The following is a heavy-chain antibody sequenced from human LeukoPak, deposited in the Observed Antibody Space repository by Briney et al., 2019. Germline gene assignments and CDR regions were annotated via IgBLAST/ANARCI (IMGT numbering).Heavy chain of an antibody. V-gene: IGHV4-39*07. CDR1: GGSICSSSYY. J-gene: IGHJ4*02. Sequence: PSETLSFTCTVSGGSICSSSYYWGWIRQPPGKGRELIGNIYYSGSAYYNPSLKTRVTISVDRTKNKLSLRLSSVTAAVTAVYYCARARINMIVVEFDYWGQGTLVTVSS. CDR2: IYYSGSA. CDR3: ARARINMIVVEFDY. D-gene: IGHD3-22*01.